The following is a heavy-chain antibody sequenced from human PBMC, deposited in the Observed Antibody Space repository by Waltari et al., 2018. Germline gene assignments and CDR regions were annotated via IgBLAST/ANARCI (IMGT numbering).Heavy chain of an antibody. V-gene: IGHV4-39*07. Sequence: QVQLQESGPGLVKHSETLSLTCAVSGGSISDSYYWNWIRQPPGKGLEWIGNIYGYSASTYYNPSLKSRVTISKDTSKNQFFLKLNSVTAADTAVYYCARGGIAAAEGRFDVWGPGVLVTVSS. CDR1: GGSISDSYY. D-gene: IGHD6-25*01. J-gene: IGHJ5*02. CDR3: ARGGIAAAEGRFDV. CDR2: IYGYSAST.